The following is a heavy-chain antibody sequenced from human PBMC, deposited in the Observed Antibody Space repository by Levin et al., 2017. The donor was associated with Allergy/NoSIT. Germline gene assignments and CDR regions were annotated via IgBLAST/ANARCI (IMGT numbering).Heavy chain of an antibody. CDR2: IYYSGST. V-gene: IGHV4-39*01. D-gene: IGHD4-17*01. CDR1: GGSISSSSYY. CDR3: ARQVYISVTTGTGYFDY. Sequence: SETLSLTCTVSGGSISSSSYYWGWIRQPPGKGLEWIGSIYYSGSTYYNPSLKSRVTISVDTSKNQFSLKLSSVTAADTAVYYCARQVYISVTTGTGYFDYWGQGTLVTVSS. J-gene: IGHJ4*02.